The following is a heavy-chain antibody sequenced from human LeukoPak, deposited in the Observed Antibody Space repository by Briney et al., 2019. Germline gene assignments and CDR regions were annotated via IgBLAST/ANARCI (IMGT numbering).Heavy chain of an antibody. Sequence: GGSLRLSCAASGFTVSSNYMSWVRQAPGKGLEWVSVIYSGGSTYYADSVKGRFTISRDNSKNTLYLQMNSLRADDTAVYYCAKASAGSSWYLGDDYWGQGTLVTVSS. CDR3: AKASAGSSWYLGDDY. V-gene: IGHV3-53*01. CDR2: IYSGGST. CDR1: GFTVSSNY. D-gene: IGHD6-13*01. J-gene: IGHJ4*02.